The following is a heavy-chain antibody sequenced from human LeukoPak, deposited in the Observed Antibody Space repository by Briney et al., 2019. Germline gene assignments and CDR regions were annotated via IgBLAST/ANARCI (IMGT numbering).Heavy chain of an antibody. V-gene: IGHV3-48*02. CDR2: ISSSSSAI. CDR3: ARERIVGATVDY. J-gene: IGHJ4*02. Sequence: GGSLRLSCAASGFTFSIYNMNWVRQAPGKGLEWVSYISSSSSAIYYADSVEGRFTISRDNAKNSLYLQMNSLRDEDTAVYYCARERIVGATVDYWGQGTLVTVSS. CDR1: GFTFSIYN. D-gene: IGHD1-26*01.